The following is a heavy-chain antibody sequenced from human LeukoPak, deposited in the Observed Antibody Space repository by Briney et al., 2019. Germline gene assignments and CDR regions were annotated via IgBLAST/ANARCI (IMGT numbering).Heavy chain of an antibody. CDR2: ISPILGRA. D-gene: IGHD2-2*02. CDR3: ARAMGEQDCSSTSCYTYYYYYMDV. Sequence: SVKVSCKGSGGTFSSYAISWVRQAPGQGLEWMGGISPILGRANYAQKFQGRVTITADGSTSTAYMELSSLRSEDTAVYYCARAMGEQDCSSTSCYTYYYYYMDVWGKGTTVTVSS. V-gene: IGHV1-69*13. J-gene: IGHJ6*03. CDR1: GGTFSSYA.